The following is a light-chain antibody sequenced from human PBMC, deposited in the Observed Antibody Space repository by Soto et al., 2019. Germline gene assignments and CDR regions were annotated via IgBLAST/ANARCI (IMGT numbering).Light chain of an antibody. CDR1: QSISSW. V-gene: IGKV1-5*03. J-gene: IGKJ1*01. CDR3: QQDNSYSWT. Sequence: DIQMTQSPSTLSASVGDRVTITCRASQSISSWLAWYQQKPGKAPKLLVYKSTRLESEVPSRFSGSGSGTEVTLTISILQPDDFATYYCQQDNSYSWTFSQGTKVEIK. CDR2: KST.